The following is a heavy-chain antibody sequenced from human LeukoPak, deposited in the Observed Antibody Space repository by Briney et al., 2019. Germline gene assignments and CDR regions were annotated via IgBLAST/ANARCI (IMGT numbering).Heavy chain of an antibody. Sequence: GGSLRLSCAASGFTFSSYAMTWVRQAPGKGLAWVSSISKSDGSTYYADSVKGRFTISRDDSKNTVYLHMDSLRVEDTAIYYCARGALIPDFRGQGTLVTVSS. CDR3: ARGALIPDF. J-gene: IGHJ4*02. CDR1: GFTFSSYA. D-gene: IGHD2-21*01. V-gene: IGHV3-23*01. CDR2: ISKSDGST.